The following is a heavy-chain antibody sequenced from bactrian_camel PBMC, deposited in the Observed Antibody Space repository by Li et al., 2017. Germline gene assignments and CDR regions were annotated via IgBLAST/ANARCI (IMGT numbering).Heavy chain of an antibody. CDR1: GFPFSTYGYD. CDR3: ATGDSAYHSGGWYSKEYDY. D-gene: IGHD2*01. CDR2: IASASGST. J-gene: IGHJ4*01. V-gene: IGHV3S40*01. Sequence: DVQLVESGGDLVRPGGSLRIACAASGFPFSTYGYDMSWVRQAPGKGLEWVSTIASASGSTYYADSVKGRFTISRDNAKNTLYLQMTSLKSEDTALYYCATGDSAYHSGGWYSKEYDYWGQGTQVTVS.